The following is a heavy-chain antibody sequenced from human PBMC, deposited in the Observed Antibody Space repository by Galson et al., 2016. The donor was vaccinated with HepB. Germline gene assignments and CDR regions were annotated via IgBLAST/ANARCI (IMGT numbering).Heavy chain of an antibody. J-gene: IGHJ5*02. CDR1: GLSISTGGYY. CDR2: IYYSGST. CDR3: ARDMAGVNYYDSSAYFP. Sequence: TLSLTCTVSGLSISTGGYYWSWIRQHPGKGLEWIGYIYYSGSTDYSPSLKSRVSISVDTPKNQFSLRLSAVTAADTAVYYCARDMAGVNYYDSSAYFPGGRGTLVTVSS. D-gene: IGHD3-22*01. V-gene: IGHV4-31*03.